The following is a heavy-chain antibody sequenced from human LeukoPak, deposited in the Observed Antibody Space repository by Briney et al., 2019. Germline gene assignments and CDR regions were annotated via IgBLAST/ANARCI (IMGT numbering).Heavy chain of an antibody. CDR1: GGSISSYY. J-gene: IGHJ3*02. V-gene: IGHV4-4*07. Sequence: SETLSLTCTVSGGSISSYYWSWIRQPAGKGLEWIGRIYTSGSTNYNPSLKSRITMSVDTSKNQFSLKLSSVTAADTAVYYCARADTSTYYDFWSGYRGNAFDIWGQGTMVTVSS. CDR2: IYTSGST. D-gene: IGHD3-3*01. CDR3: ARADTSTYYDFWSGYRGNAFDI.